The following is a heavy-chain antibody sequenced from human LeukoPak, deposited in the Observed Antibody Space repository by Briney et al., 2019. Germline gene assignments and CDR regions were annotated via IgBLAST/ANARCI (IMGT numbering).Heavy chain of an antibody. CDR2: ISAYNGNT. D-gene: IGHD3-22*01. Sequence: ASVKVSFKASGYTFTSYGISWVRQAPGQGLEWMGWISAYNGNTNYAQNLQGRVTMTTDTSTSTAYMELRSLRSDDTAVYYCARDALYYDSSGYSSHYFDYWGQGTLVTVSS. CDR3: ARDALYYDSSGYSSHYFDY. CDR1: GYTFTSYG. J-gene: IGHJ4*02. V-gene: IGHV1-18*01.